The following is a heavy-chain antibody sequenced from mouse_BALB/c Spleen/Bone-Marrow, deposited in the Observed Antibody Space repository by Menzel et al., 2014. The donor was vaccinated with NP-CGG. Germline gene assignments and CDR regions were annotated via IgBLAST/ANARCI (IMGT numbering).Heavy chain of an antibody. Sequence: QVQLKQSGPELVKPGASVKISCGASGYSFTSYYIHWVKQRPGQGLEWIGWIFPGSGNIKYNEKFKGEATLTADTSSSTAYMRLSSLTSEDSAVYFCARRGNWGYAMDYWGQGTSVTVSS. CDR2: IFPGSGNI. CDR3: ARRGNWGYAMDY. CDR1: GYSFTSYY. D-gene: IGHD2-1*01. J-gene: IGHJ4*01. V-gene: IGHV1-66*01.